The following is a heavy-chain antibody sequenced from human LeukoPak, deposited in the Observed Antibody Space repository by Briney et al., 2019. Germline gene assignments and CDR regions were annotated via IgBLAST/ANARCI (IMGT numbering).Heavy chain of an antibody. J-gene: IGHJ6*03. CDR3: AKDTPYYYDSSGYLYYYYMDV. CDR2: ISGSGGST. CDR1: GFTFSSYA. D-gene: IGHD3-22*01. Sequence: PGGSLRLSCAASGFTFSSYAMSWVRQAPGKGLEWVSAISGSGGSTYYADSVKGRFTISRDNSKNTLYLQMNSLRAEDTAVYCCAKDTPYYYDSSGYLYYYYMDVWGKGTTVTVSS. V-gene: IGHV3-23*01.